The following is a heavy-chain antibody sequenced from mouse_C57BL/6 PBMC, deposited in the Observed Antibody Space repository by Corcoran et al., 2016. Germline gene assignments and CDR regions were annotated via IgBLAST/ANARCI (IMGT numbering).Heavy chain of an antibody. Sequence: EVQLQQSGPELVKPGASVKISCKASGYTFTDYYMNWVKQSHGKSLEWIGDINPNNGGTSYNQKFKGKATLTVDKSSSTAYMELRSLTSEDSAVYYCAREEWVYGSSPAWFAYWGQGTLVTVSA. CDR1: GYTFTDYY. CDR2: INPNNGGT. V-gene: IGHV1-26*01. D-gene: IGHD1-1*01. J-gene: IGHJ3*01. CDR3: AREEWVYGSSPAWFAY.